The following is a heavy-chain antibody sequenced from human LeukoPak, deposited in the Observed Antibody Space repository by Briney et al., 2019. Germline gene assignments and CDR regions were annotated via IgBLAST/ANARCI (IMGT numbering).Heavy chain of an antibody. CDR2: INPNSGGT. V-gene: IGHV1-2*04. CDR3: ARGRIVVVPAATPAYYFDY. Sequence: ASVKVSCKASGYTFTGYYMHWVRQAPGQGLEWMGWINPNSGGTNYAQKFQGWVTMTRDTSISTANMELSRLRSDDTAVYYCARGRIVVVPAATPAYYFDYWGQGTLVTVSS. J-gene: IGHJ4*02. D-gene: IGHD2-2*01. CDR1: GYTFTGYY.